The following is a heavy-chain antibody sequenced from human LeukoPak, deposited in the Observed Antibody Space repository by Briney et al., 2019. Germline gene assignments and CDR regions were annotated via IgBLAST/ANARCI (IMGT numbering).Heavy chain of an antibody. D-gene: IGHD3-3*01. J-gene: IGHJ4*02. V-gene: IGHV3-7*01. CDR1: GFTFSSYA. CDR2: IKQDGSQE. CDR3: ARGVPYDSWSGPHYSDY. Sequence: GGSLRLSCAASGFTFSSYAMSWVRQAPGKGLEWVAHIKQDGSQEYYVDSVKGRFTISRDSAKNSLYLQMNSLRAEDTAVYYCARGVPYDSWSGPHYSDYWGQGTLVTVSS.